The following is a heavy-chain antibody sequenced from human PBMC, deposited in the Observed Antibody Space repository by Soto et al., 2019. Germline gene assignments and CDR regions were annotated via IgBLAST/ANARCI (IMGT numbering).Heavy chain of an antibody. CDR1: GGSISSGGYY. J-gene: IGHJ3*02. V-gene: IGHV4-31*03. Sequence: QVQLQESGPGLVKPSQTLSLTCTVSGGSISSGGYYWSWIRQHPGKGLEWTGYIYYSGSTYYNPSLKSRVTITVDTSKNRFSLKLSSVTAADTAVYYCARDRHDILTGHRDAFDIWGQGTMVTVSS. D-gene: IGHD3-9*01. CDR3: ARDRHDILTGHRDAFDI. CDR2: IYYSGST.